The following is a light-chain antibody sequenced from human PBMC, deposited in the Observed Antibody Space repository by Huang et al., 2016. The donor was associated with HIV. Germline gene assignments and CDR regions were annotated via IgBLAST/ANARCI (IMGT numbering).Light chain of an antibody. CDR2: LGS. CDR3: MQALQTPWT. CDR1: QSLLHSNGYNY. Sequence: DIVMTQSPLSLPVTPGEAASISCRSGQSLLHSNGYNYLYWYLQKPGHSPQLLIYLGSNWATGVPDRFSGSGSGTDFTLKISRVEAEDVGVYYCMQALQTPWTFGQGTKVEIK. V-gene: IGKV2-28*01. J-gene: IGKJ1*01.